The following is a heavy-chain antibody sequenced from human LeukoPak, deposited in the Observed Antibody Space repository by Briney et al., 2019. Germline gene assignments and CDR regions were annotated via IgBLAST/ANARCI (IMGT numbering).Heavy chain of an antibody. J-gene: IGHJ4*02. CDR3: ARGPYSSGWYGLDY. CDR2: INPSGGNT. CDR1: GYTFTYYY. Sequence: ASVKVSCKASGYTFTYYYMYWVRQAPGQGLEWMGLINPSGGNTSYVQELQGRVTMTRDTSTSTVYMELSSLRSEDTAVYYCARGPYSSGWYGLDYWGQGTLVTVSS. V-gene: IGHV1-46*04. D-gene: IGHD6-19*01.